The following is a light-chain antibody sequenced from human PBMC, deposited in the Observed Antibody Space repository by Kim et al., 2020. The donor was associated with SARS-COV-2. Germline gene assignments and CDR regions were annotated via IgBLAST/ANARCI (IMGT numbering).Light chain of an antibody. CDR1: KLGDKY. CDR2: QDS. Sequence: SHELTQPPSVSVSPGQTASITCSGDKLGDKYACWYQQKPGQSPVLVIYQDSKRPSGIPERFSGSNSGNTATLTISGTQAMDEADYYCQEWDSSTYVFGTGTKVTVL. CDR3: QEWDSSTYV. J-gene: IGLJ1*01. V-gene: IGLV3-1*01.